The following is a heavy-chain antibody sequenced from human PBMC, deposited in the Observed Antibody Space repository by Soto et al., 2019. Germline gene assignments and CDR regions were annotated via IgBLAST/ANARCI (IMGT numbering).Heavy chain of an antibody. J-gene: IGHJ3*02. V-gene: IGHV3-30*18. D-gene: IGHD2-21*02. Sequence: QVQLVESGGGVVQPGRSLRLSCAASGFTFSSYGMHWVRQAPGKGLEWVAVISYDGSNKYYADSVKGRFTISRDNXXNTLYLQMNSLRAEDTAVYYCAKDLIVTAHDAFDIWGQGTMVTVSS. CDR2: ISYDGSNK. CDR1: GFTFSSYG. CDR3: AKDLIVTAHDAFDI.